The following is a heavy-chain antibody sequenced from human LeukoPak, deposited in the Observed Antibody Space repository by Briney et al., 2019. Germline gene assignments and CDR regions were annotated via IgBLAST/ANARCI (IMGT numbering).Heavy chain of an antibody. CDR1: GFTFSSYA. Sequence: GGSLRLSCAASGFTFSSYAMSWVRQAPGRGLEWVSAISGSGGSTYYADSVKGRFTISRDNSKNTLYRQMNSLRAEDTAVYYCAKDREYYYDSSGYSDYWGQGTLVTVSS. CDR2: ISGSGGST. CDR3: AKDREYYYDSSGYSDY. D-gene: IGHD3-22*01. V-gene: IGHV3-23*01. J-gene: IGHJ4*02.